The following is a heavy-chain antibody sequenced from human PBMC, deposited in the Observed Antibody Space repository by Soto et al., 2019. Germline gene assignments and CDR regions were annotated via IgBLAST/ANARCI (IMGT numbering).Heavy chain of an antibody. Sequence: PSETLSLTCTVSGGSISSGGYYWSWIRQHPGKGLEWIGYTYYSGSTYYNPSLKSRVTISVDTSKNQFSLKLSSATAADTAVYYCAREMSPNYYDSSGYYRDSAFDIWGQGTMVTVSS. CDR2: TYYSGST. J-gene: IGHJ3*02. CDR3: AREMSPNYYDSSGYYRDSAFDI. V-gene: IGHV4-31*03. CDR1: GGSISSGGYY. D-gene: IGHD3-22*01.